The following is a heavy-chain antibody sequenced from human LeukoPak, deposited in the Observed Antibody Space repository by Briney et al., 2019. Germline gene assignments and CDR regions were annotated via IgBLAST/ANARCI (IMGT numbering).Heavy chain of an antibody. CDR3: ARGSMWGDGYNSAFDY. CDR1: EYTFTGYY. J-gene: IGHJ4*02. Sequence: ASVNVSCKASEYTFTGYYMHWVRQAPGQGLEWMGWINPSSGGTHYAQKFRGRVTMTRDTPISTAYVELSRLRSDDRALYYCARGSMWGDGYNSAFDYWGQGTLVTVSS. CDR2: INPSSGGT. D-gene: IGHD5-24*01. V-gene: IGHV1-2*02.